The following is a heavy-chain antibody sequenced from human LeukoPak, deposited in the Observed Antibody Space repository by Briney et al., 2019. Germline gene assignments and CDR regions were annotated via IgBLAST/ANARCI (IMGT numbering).Heavy chain of an antibody. J-gene: IGHJ5*02. CDR1: GGSISSGSYY. D-gene: IGHD2-15*01. V-gene: IGHV4-61*02. Sequence: SETLSLTCTVSGGSISSGSYYWSWIRQPAGKGLEWIGRIYTSGSTNYNPSLKSRVTMSVDTSKNQFSLNLASVTAADTAVYYCARSSTHRFDPWGQGTLVTVSS. CDR3: ARSSTHRFDP. CDR2: IYTSGST.